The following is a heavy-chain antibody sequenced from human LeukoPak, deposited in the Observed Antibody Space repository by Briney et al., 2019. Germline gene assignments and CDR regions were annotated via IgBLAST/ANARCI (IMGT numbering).Heavy chain of an antibody. J-gene: IGHJ4*02. CDR3: AGSSGWLFDY. V-gene: IGHV3-30*04. CDR1: GFTFRHYA. CDR2: LSFDGAHK. Sequence: GGSLRLSCAASGFTFRHYAVHWVRQAPGRGLEWVAVLSFDGAHKYYAESVKGRFTISRDNPKNSVSLQMNSLRAEDTAVYYCAGSSGWLFDYWGQGTLVAVSS. D-gene: IGHD3-22*01.